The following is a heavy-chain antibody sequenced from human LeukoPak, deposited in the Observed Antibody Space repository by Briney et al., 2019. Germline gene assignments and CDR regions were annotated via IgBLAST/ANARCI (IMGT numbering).Heavy chain of an antibody. CDR1: GYSISSGYY. J-gene: IGHJ6*03. V-gene: IGHV4-38-2*02. Sequence: PSETLSLTCTVSGYSISSGYYWGWIRQPPGKGLEWIGSIYHSGSTYYNPSLKSRVTISVDTSKNQFSLKLSSVTAADTAVYYCARAEGYNYYYYMDVWGKGTTVTVSS. CDR2: IYHSGST. CDR3: ARAEGYNYYYYMDV.